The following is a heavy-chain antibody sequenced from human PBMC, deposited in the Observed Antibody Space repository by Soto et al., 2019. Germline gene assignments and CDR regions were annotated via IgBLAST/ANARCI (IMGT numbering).Heavy chain of an antibody. J-gene: IGHJ4*02. Sequence: QVQLQESGPGLVKPSETLSLTCTVSGDSISSHYWSWIRQPPGKGLEWIGFGSTKYNPSLKSRISISLDTSKNQFSLNLTSVTAADTAVYYCASVSTSTSGSYYTLDYWGQGTLVTVSS. CDR1: GDSISSHY. D-gene: IGHD3-10*01. CDR3: ASVSTSTSGSYYTLDY. CDR2: FGST. V-gene: IGHV4-59*11.